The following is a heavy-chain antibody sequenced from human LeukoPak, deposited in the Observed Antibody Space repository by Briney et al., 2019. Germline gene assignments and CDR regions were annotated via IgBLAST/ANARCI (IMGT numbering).Heavy chain of an antibody. V-gene: IGHV3-66*01. J-gene: IGHJ4*02. D-gene: IGHD1-26*01. CDR2: IYSGGST. CDR3: ARDLSELLDY. Sequence: GGSLRLSCAASGFTFSSYAMSWVRQAPGKGLEWVSVIYSGGSTYYADSVKGRFTISRDNSKNTLYLQMNSLRAEDTAVYYCARDLSELLDYWGQGTLVTVSS. CDR1: GFTFSSYA.